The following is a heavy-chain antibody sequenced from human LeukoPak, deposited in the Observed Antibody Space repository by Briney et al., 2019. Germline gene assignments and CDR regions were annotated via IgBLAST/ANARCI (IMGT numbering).Heavy chain of an antibody. CDR1: GGSITSSSYY. J-gene: IGHJ4*02. D-gene: IGHD3-16*01. CDR2: FYYSRST. CDR3: ARGYDNGDY. V-gene: IGHV4-39*07. Sequence: SETLSLTCTVSGGSITSSSYYWGWIRQPPGKGLQWIGSFYYSRSTYYNPSLKSRVTISVDTSKNQFSLKLSSVTAADTVVYYCARGYDNGDYWGQGTLVSVSS.